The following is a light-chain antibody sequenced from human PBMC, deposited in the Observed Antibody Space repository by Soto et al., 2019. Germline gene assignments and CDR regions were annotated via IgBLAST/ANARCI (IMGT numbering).Light chain of an antibody. CDR1: QSVSNNY. J-gene: IGKJ1*01. V-gene: IGKV3-20*01. CDR3: QHYGYSLWT. CDR2: GAS. Sequence: EIVVTQSPATLSVSPGERATLSCRASQSVSNNYLAWYQQKPGQAPRLLIYGASNRATGIPDRFSGSGSGTDFTLTISRLEPEDFAVYYCQHYGYSLWTFGQGTKV.